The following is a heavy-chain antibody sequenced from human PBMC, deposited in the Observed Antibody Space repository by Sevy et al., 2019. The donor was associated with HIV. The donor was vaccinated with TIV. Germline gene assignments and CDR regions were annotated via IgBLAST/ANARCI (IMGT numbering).Heavy chain of an antibody. D-gene: IGHD2-15*01. V-gene: IGHV3-21*01. J-gene: IGHJ4*02. CDR1: GFTFINYN. CDR2: ISTSSGYI. CDR3: ARDVVDIDGISDGGIDC. Sequence: GGSLRLSCVASGFTFINYNMNWVRQAPGKGLEWVSSISTSSGYIYYADSVKGRFTISRDNAKNSLYLQMNSLGAEDTAVYYCARDVVDIDGISDGGIDCWGQGTLVTVSS.